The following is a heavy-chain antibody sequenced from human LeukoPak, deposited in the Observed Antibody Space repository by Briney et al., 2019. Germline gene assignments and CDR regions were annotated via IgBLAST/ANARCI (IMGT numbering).Heavy chain of an antibody. CDR2: IGTGGRTI. CDR3: GRPKRTLTYYSYSGMDV. J-gene: IGHJ6*02. V-gene: IGHV3-11*01. Sequence: PGGSLRLSCAASGFTFTDYYMSWIRQAPGKGLEWVSFIGTGGRTIYYADSVKGRFTISRDNVKNSLYLQMNSLRAEDTAVYYGGRPKRTLTYYSYSGMDVGGQGTTVAASS. D-gene: IGHD3-16*01. CDR1: GFTFTDYY.